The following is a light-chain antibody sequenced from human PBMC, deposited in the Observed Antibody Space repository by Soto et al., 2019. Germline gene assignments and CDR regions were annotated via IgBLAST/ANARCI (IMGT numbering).Light chain of an antibody. J-gene: IGKJ2*01. Sequence: DIQMTQSPSTLSASVGDRVTITCRASQSISTWLAWYQQKPGKTPKVLIYKASTLASGVPTRFSGSGSGTEFTLTISSLEPEDFAVYYCHHRGKWPRTFGQGTELEIK. V-gene: IGKV1-5*03. CDR3: HHRGKWPRT. CDR2: KAS. CDR1: QSISTW.